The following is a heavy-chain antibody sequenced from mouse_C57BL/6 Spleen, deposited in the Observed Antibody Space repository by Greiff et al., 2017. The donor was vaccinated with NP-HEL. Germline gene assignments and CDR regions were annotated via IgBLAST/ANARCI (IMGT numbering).Heavy chain of an antibody. V-gene: IGHV1-82*01. CDR1: GYAFSSSW. Sequence: QVQLKESGPELVKPGASVKISCKASGYAFSSSWMNWVKQRPGRGLEWIGRIYPGDGDTNYNGKFKGKATLTADKSSSTAYMQPSGLTSEDSAVYFCARGVRYYFDYWGQGTTLTVSS. J-gene: IGHJ2*01. CDR2: IYPGDGDT. CDR3: ARGVRYYFDY. D-gene: IGHD1-1*01.